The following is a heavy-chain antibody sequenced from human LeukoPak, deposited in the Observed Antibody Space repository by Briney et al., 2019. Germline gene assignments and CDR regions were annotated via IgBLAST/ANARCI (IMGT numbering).Heavy chain of an antibody. J-gene: IGHJ4*02. CDR3: ARERYSYREHPKLFDY. Sequence: ASVKVSCKASGYTFTSYGISWVRQAPGQGLEWMGWISAYNGNTNYAQKLQGRVTMTTDTSTSTAYMELRSLRSDDTAVYYCARERYSYREHPKLFDYWGQGTLVTVAS. CDR1: GYTFTSYG. D-gene: IGHD5-18*01. CDR2: ISAYNGNT. V-gene: IGHV1-18*01.